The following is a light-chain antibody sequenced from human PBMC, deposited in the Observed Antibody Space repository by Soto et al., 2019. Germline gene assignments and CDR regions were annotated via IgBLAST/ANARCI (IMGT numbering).Light chain of an antibody. V-gene: IGLV1-44*01. CDR2: SNH. CDR3: AAWDDSLNGRM. Sequence: QAVLTQPPSASGTPGQRVTISCSGSSSNIGSNTVQWYQKLPGTAPRLLIYSNHRRPSGVPDRFSASKSGNSASLAIGGLQSDDEADYYCAAWDDSLNGRMFGGGTKLTVL. CDR1: SSNIGSNT. J-gene: IGLJ3*02.